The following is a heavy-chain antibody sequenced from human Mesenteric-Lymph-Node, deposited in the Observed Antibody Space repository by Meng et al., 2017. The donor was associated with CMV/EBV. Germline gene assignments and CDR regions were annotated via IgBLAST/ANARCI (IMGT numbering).Heavy chain of an antibody. D-gene: IGHD3-9*01. Sequence: QVQVRQWGAGLFEPSETLSVTCAVYGGSFSGYYWNWIRQSPEKGLEWIGEINHSGSTTYNPSFTSRIIISVDTSTNQISLNMSSVTAADTAVYYCARGSSYDILTGYFDYWGQGALVTVSS. CDR2: INHSGST. CDR3: ARGSSYDILTGYFDY. V-gene: IGHV4-34*01. J-gene: IGHJ4*02. CDR1: GGSFSGYY.